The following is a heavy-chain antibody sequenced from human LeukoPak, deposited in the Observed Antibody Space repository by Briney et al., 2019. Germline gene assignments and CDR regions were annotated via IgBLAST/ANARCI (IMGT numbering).Heavy chain of an antibody. CDR3: AKDLGYSYGYHWFDP. CDR1: GFTFSSYA. D-gene: IGHD5-18*01. V-gene: IGHV3-23*01. Sequence: GGSLGLSCAAPGFTFSSYAMSWVRQAPGKGLEWVSAISGSGGSTYYADSVKGRFTISRDNSKNTLYLQMNSLRAEDTAVYYCAKDLGYSYGYHWFDPWGQGTLVTVSS. J-gene: IGHJ5*02. CDR2: ISGSGGST.